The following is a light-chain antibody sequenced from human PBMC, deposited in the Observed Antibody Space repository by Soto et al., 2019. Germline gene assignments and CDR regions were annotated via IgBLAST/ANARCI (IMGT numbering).Light chain of an antibody. CDR2: STS. J-gene: IGKJ1*01. CDR3: QQSDSAPVT. CDR1: QTISSY. Sequence: DIQMTQSPSSLSASVGDRVTITCRASQTISSYVNWYQQKPGKAPRLLIYSTSTLQRGVPSRFSGSGSGTDFTLIISSLQPEDFATYYCQQSDSAPVTFGQGTRVEF. V-gene: IGKV1-39*01.